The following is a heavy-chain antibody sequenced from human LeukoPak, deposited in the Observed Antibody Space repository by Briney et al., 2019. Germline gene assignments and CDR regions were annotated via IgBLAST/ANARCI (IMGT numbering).Heavy chain of an antibody. D-gene: IGHD3-22*01. Sequence: PSETLSLTCAVSGGSISSGGYSWSWIRQPPGKGLEWIGYIYNSGSTNYNPSLKSRVTIFVDKSKNQFSLKLNSVTAADTAVYFCARVLSGSYFDSWGQGTLVTVSS. CDR3: ARVLSGSYFDS. CDR1: GGSISSGGYS. CDR2: IYNSGST. V-gene: IGHV4-30-2*01. J-gene: IGHJ4*02.